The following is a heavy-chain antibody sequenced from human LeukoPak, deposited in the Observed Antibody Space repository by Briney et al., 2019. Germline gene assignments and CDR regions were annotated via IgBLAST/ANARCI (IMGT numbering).Heavy chain of an antibody. CDR1: GGSISSYY. V-gene: IGHV4-59*01. CDR2: VYYSGST. Sequence: SETLSLTCTVPGGSISSYYWSWIRQPPEKGLEWIGYVYYSGSTNYNPSLKSRVTISSATTKNQICLKRSCVTAADTAVYYFARDGFGSWFDPWGQGTLVTVSS. J-gene: IGHJ5*02. CDR3: ARDGFGSWFDP. D-gene: IGHD3-10*01.